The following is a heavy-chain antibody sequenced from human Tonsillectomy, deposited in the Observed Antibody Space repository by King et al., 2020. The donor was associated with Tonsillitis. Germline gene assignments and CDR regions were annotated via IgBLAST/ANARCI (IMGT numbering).Heavy chain of an antibody. Sequence: VQLVESGGGLVQPGGSLRLSCAASGFTVSANYMSWVRQAPGKGLEWVSVIYPGGSTYYADSVKGRFTISRDNAKNTLYFQMNSLRAEDTAVDYCARQGRGDGNNPHYYYYVDVWGKGTTVTVSS. D-gene: IGHD5-24*01. CDR3: ARQGRGDGNNPHYYYYVDV. CDR1: GFTVSANY. J-gene: IGHJ6*03. CDR2: IYPGGST. V-gene: IGHV3-66*04.